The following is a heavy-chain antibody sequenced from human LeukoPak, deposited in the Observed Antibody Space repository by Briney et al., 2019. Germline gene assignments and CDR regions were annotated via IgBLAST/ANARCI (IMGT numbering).Heavy chain of an antibody. D-gene: IGHD6-19*01. Sequence: ASVKVSCKASGYTFTGYYMHWVRQAPGQGLEWMGWINPNSGGTNYAQKFQGRVTMTRDTSISTAYMELSRLRSDDTAVYYCARRGDQVAVAGPPRRSAFDIWGQGTMVTVSS. CDR3: ARRGDQVAVAGPPRRSAFDI. CDR2: INPNSGGT. V-gene: IGHV1-2*02. CDR1: GYTFTGYY. J-gene: IGHJ3*02.